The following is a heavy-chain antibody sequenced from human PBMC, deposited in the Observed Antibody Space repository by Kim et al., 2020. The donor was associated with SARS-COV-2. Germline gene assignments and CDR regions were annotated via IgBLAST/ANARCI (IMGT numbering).Heavy chain of an antibody. V-gene: IGHV3-64*02. Sequence: GGSLRLSCAASGFTFSSYAMHWVRQAPGKGLEYVSAISSNGGSTYYADSVKGRFTISRDNSKNTLYLQMGSLRAEDMAVYYCARVAATRRGYWYFDLWGRDTLVTVST. CDR3: ARVAATRRGYWYFDL. CDR2: ISSNGGST. J-gene: IGHJ2*01. CDR1: GFTFSSYA. D-gene: IGHD2-15*01.